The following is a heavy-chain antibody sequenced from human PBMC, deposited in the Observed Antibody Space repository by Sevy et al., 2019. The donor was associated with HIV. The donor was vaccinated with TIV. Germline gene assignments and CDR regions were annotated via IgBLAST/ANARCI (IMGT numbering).Heavy chain of an antibody. CDR1: GFTFSNYG. V-gene: IGHV1-18*04. D-gene: IGHD3-22*01. J-gene: IGHJ4*02. CDR3: ARRNSDNSGHYFDY. Sequence: ASVKVSCKASGFTFSNYGFSWVRQAPGQGLEWMGWISVYNGNINFAQKFQGRVTMTTDKSTTTAYMDLRSLRSDDTAVYYCARRNSDNSGHYFDYWGQGTLVTVSS. CDR2: ISVYNGNI.